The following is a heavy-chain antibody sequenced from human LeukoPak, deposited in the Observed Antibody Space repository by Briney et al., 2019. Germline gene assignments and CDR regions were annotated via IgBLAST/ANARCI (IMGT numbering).Heavy chain of an antibody. D-gene: IGHD1-1*01. CDR3: TTDPRDTPIGSTDY. CDR1: GFAFSIAW. CDR2: IKSKTDGGTT. Sequence: PGGSLRLSCAASGFAFSIAWLSWVRQAPGKGLEWVGRIKSKTDGGTTDYAAPVKGRFTISRHDSKNTLYLQMNSLKTEDTAVYYCTTDPRDTPIGSTDYWGQGTLVTVSS. V-gene: IGHV3-15*01. J-gene: IGHJ4*02.